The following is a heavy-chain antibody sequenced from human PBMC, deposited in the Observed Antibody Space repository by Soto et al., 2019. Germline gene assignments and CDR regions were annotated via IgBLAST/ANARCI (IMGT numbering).Heavy chain of an antibody. CDR1: GFPFSSYA. J-gene: IGHJ4*02. Sequence: EMQLLVSGGGLVQPGGSLRLSCAASGFPFSSYAMSWVRQAPGKGLEWVSGISGSGGLTYYADSVKGRFTISRDNSKNTLYPQMNSRIAADTAVYYCAKSLSASPNSFFDYWGQGTLVSVSS. D-gene: IGHD2-21*01. CDR3: AKSLSASPNSFFDY. V-gene: IGHV3-23*01. CDR2: ISGSGGLT.